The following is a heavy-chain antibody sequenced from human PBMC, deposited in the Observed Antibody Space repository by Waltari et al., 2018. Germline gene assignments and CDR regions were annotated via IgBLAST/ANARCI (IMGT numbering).Heavy chain of an antibody. CDR3: ARGPSLTAYDY. Sequence: QVQLQESGPGLVKPSQTLSLTCTVFGGSLSSGVYYWSWIRQPAGKGLEWVGYIYTSGSTNYNPSLKGRVTISADTSKNQFSLQLSSVTSTDTAVYYCARGPSLTAYDYWGQGTLVTVSS. V-gene: IGHV4-61*09. CDR2: IYTSGST. J-gene: IGHJ4*02. CDR1: GGSLSSGVYY. D-gene: IGHD7-27*01.